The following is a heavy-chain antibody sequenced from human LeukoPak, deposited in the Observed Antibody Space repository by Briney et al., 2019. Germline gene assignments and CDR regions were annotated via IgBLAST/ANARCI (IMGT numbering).Heavy chain of an antibody. V-gene: IGHV1-2*06. CDR2: INPNSGGT. D-gene: IGHD3-3*01. CDR1: GYTFTGYY. J-gene: IGHJ5*02. Sequence: ASVKVSCKASGYTFTGYYMHWVRQAPGQGLEWMGRINPNSGGTNYAQKFQGRVTMTRDTSISTAYMELSRLRSDDTAVYYCARGGMYYDFWSGYHWFDPWGQRTLVTVSS. CDR3: ARGGMYYDFWSGYHWFDP.